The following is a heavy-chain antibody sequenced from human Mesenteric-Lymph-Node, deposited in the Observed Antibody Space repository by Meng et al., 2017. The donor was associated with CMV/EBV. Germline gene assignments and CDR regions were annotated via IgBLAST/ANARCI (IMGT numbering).Heavy chain of an antibody. J-gene: IGHJ4*02. CDR1: GASISSGDYY. CDR3: ARNVPTSSWGAGFDY. CDR2: IYYTGNT. V-gene: IGHV4-30-4*01. D-gene: IGHD6-13*01. Sequence: SETLSLTCSVSGASISSGDYYWSWIRQSPGKDLEWIGYIYYTGNTYYNPSLKSRLSISVDTSKNQFSLQLSSVTAADTAIYYCARNVPTSSWGAGFDYWGQGTRVTVSS.